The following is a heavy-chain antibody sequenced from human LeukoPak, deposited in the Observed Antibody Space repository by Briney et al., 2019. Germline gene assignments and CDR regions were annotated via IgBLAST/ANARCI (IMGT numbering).Heavy chain of an antibody. J-gene: IGHJ5*02. V-gene: IGHV3-48*02. CDR2: SXX. D-gene: IGHD2-21*02. CDR3: AREXGGDCYNWFDP. Sequence: SXXYXXDSXKGRXTXSRDNAKNPLYLQMNSLRDEDTXVYYCAREXGGDCYNWFDPWGQGTLVTVSS.